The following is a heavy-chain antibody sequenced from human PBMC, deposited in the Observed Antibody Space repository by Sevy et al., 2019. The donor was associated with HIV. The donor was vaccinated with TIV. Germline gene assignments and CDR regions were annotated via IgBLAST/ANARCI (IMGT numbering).Heavy chain of an antibody. V-gene: IGHV1-2*02. CDR3: VRDDRDGYFEY. CDR1: GYTFTGYY. J-gene: IGHJ4*02. CDR2: INPDSGDP. Sequence: ASVKVSCKASGYTFTGYYMHWTRQAPGQGLEWMGWINPDSGDPTYAPKFQGRVTLTRDTSISTAYMDLSRLKSDDTAVYYCVRDDRDGYFEYWGQGTLVTVSS.